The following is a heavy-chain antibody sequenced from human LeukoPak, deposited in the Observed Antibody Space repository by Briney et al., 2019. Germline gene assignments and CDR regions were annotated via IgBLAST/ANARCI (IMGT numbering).Heavy chain of an antibody. V-gene: IGHV4-4*07. CDR2: FHTSGTT. CDR1: GASISNYP. J-gene: IGHJ6*03. Sequence: SETLSLTCTVSGASISNYPWSWIRQSAGEGLEWIGRFHTSGTTNYNPSLKSRVTMSIDTSKNQLSLKLTSVTAADTAVYYCARDEWFGDPKYYYMDVWGTGTAVTVSS. CDR3: ARDEWFGDPKYYYMDV. D-gene: IGHD3-10*01.